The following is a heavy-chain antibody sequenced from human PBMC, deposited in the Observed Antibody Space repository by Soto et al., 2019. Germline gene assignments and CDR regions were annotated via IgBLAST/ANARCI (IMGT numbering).Heavy chain of an antibody. J-gene: IGHJ5*02. CDR1: GFTFSRYF. CDR2: IPYDESNK. D-gene: IGHD3-10*01. V-gene: IGHV3-30*18. CDR3: AKDRRYFGSGSYYNGFDP. Sequence: QVQLVESGGGVVQPGGSLRLSCAASGFTFSRYFMHWVRQAPGKGLEWVAVIPYDESNKYYADSVKGRFTISRDNSKKTLYLEMSRLRPDDTAVYYGAKDRRYFGSGSYYNGFDPWGQGTLVTVSS.